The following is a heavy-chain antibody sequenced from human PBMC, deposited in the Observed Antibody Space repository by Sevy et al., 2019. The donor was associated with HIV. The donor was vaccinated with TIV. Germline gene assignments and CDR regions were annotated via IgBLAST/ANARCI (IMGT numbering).Heavy chain of an antibody. Sequence: GGSLRLSCAASGFTFSSYAMHWVRQAPGKGLEYVSAISSNGGSTYYADSVKGRFNISRDNSKNTLYLQMGSLRAEDVAVYYCARGGVATIINDAFDIWGQGTMVTVSS. CDR2: ISSNGGST. D-gene: IGHD5-12*01. J-gene: IGHJ3*02. CDR1: GFTFSSYA. CDR3: ARGGVATIINDAFDI. V-gene: IGHV3-64*02.